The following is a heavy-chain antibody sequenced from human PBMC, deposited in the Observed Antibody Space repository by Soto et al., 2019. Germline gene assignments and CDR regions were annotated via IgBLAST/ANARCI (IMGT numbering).Heavy chain of an antibody. CDR1: GYTFTSYA. D-gene: IGHD2-15*01. CDR3: AKDRRIQRGLGRPWFDP. CDR2: INAGNGNT. Sequence: ASVKVSCKASGYTFTSYAMHWVRQAPGQRLEWMGWINAGNGNTKYSQKFQGRVTITRDTSASTAYMELSSLRSEDTAVYYCAKDRRIQRGLGRPWFDPWGQGTLVTVSS. V-gene: IGHV1-3*01. J-gene: IGHJ5*02.